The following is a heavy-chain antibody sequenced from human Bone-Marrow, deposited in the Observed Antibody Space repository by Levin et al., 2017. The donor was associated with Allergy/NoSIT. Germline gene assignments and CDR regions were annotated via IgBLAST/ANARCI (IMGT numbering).Heavy chain of an antibody. D-gene: IGHD1-14*01. CDR3: ANGGGPPLDY. CDR1: GFTFSSYA. CDR2: ISGSGGST. J-gene: IGHJ4*02. V-gene: IGHV3-23*01. Sequence: GESLKISCAASGFTFSSYAMSWVRQAPGKGLEWVSAISGSGGSTYYADSVKGRFTISRDNSKNTLYLQMNSLRAEDTAVYYCANGGGPPLDYWGQGTLVTVSS.